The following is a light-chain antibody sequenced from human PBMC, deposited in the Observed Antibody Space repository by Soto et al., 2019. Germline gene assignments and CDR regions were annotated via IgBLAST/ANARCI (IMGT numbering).Light chain of an antibody. V-gene: IGLV2-14*01. Sequence: QSALTQPASVSGSPGQSITISCTGTSSDVGGYNYVSWYQQHPGKAPKLMIYEVSNRPSGVSNRFSGSKSGNTASLTISGLQAEDEADYYCASYAGNSRYVFGTGTK. CDR3: ASYAGNSRYV. CDR1: SSDVGGYNY. CDR2: EVS. J-gene: IGLJ1*01.